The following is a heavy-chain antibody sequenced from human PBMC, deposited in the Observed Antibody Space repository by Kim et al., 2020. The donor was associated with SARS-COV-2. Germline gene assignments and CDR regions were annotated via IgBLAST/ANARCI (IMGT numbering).Heavy chain of an antibody. CDR2: IYYSGST. CDR3: ARDSSSSLRGAKYNWFDP. CDR1: GGSISSYY. Sequence: PETLSLTCTVSGGSISSYYWSWIRQPPGKGLEWIGYIYYSGSTNYNPSLKSRVTISVDTSKNQFSLKLSSVTAADTAVYYCARDSSSSLRGAKYNWFDPWGQGTLVTVSS. V-gene: IGHV4-59*13. D-gene: IGHD6-13*01. J-gene: IGHJ5*02.